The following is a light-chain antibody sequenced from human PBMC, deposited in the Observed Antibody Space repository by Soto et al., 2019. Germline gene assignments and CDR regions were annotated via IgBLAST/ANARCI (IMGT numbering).Light chain of an antibody. CDR3: QSYDSSLSVSYV. CDR1: SSDIGAYDY. Sequence: QSVLTQPASLSGSPGQSITISCTGTSSDIGAYDYVSWFQQHPGKAPKLMISEVNNRPSGVPDRFSGSKSGTSASLAITGLQAEDEADYYCQSYDSSLSVSYVFGTGTKLTVL. CDR2: EVN. V-gene: IGLV2-14*01. J-gene: IGLJ1*01.